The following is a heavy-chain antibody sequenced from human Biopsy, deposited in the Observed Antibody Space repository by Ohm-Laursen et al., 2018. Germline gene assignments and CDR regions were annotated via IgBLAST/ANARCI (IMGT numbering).Heavy chain of an antibody. CDR3: GNEVYGRDY. Sequence: SDTLSLTRTVYGATFSDYYWSWIRQPPGKGLEWIGQINQSGETKYNPSLQSRVTISAEVSKNQFSLKLRSLTAADTAIYYCGNEVYGRDYWGQGARVTVSS. CDR1: GATFSDYY. J-gene: IGHJ4*02. V-gene: IGHV4-34*08. D-gene: IGHD4-17*01. CDR2: INQSGET.